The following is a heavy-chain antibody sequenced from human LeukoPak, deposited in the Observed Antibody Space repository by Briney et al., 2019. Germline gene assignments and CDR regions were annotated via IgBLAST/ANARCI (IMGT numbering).Heavy chain of an antibody. J-gene: IGHJ4*02. CDR3: ARATTVTPGDFDY. CDR1: GGSISSGGYY. V-gene: IGHV4-30-2*01. Sequence: SETLSLTCTVSGGSISSGGYYWSWIRQPPGKGLEWIGYIYHSGSTYYNPSLKSRVTISVDRSKNQFSLKLSSVTAADTAVYYCARATTVTPGDFDYWGQGTLVTVPS. D-gene: IGHD4-11*01. CDR2: IYHSGST.